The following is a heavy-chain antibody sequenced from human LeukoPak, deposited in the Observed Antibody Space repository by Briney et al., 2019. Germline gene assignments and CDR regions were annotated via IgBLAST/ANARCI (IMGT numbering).Heavy chain of an antibody. Sequence: GGSLRLSCAASGFTFSSWWMSWVRQAPGKGLEWVANIKEDGSEKHYVDSVKGRFTISRDNAKNSLYLQMNSLRTEDTAVYYCARARNPDYWGQGTLVTVSS. CDR1: GFTFSSWW. D-gene: IGHD6-6*01. CDR3: ARARNPDY. J-gene: IGHJ4*02. CDR2: IKEDGSEK. V-gene: IGHV3-7*02.